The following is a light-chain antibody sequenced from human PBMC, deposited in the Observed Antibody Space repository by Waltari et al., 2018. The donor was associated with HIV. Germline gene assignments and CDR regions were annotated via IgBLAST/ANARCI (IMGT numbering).Light chain of an antibody. Sequence: QSALTQPPSASGSPGQSVTISCTGPNTDIGGYTYVSWYQQHPGKAPKLVISEVTKRPSGVPERFSGSKSGTTASLTVSGLQADDEADYYCSSYANKNGFYVVFGGGTRLTVL. J-gene: IGLJ2*01. V-gene: IGLV2-8*01. CDR1: NTDIGGYTY. CDR2: EVT. CDR3: SSYANKNGFYVV.